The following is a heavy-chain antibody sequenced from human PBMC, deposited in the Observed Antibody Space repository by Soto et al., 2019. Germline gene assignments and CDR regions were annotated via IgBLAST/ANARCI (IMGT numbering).Heavy chain of an antibody. CDR1: GGSISSYY. Sequence: SETLSLTCTVSGGSISSYYWSWIRQPPGKGLEWIGSIYYSGSTNYNPSLKSRVTISVDKSKNQSTLKLSSVTAADTAVYYCASPSAGDGAFDIWGQGTMVTVSS. CDR3: ASPSAGDGAFDI. D-gene: IGHD7-27*01. J-gene: IGHJ3*02. CDR2: IYYSGST. V-gene: IGHV4-59*01.